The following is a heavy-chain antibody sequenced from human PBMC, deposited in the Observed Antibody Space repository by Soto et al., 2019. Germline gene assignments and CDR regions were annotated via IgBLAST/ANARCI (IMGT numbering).Heavy chain of an antibody. CDR2: ISSSSNYI. J-gene: IGHJ4*02. V-gene: IGHV3-21*01. CDR1: GFTFSSYS. CDR3: AREPGAWYYYDNSGYN. Sequence: EVQLVESGGGLVKPGGSLRLSCAASGFTFSSYSMNWVRQAPGKGLEWVSSISSSSNYIYYADSVKGRFTISRDNAKHSLYLQLNSLRAEDTAVYYCAREPGAWYYYDNSGYNRGQGTLVTVSS. D-gene: IGHD3-22*01.